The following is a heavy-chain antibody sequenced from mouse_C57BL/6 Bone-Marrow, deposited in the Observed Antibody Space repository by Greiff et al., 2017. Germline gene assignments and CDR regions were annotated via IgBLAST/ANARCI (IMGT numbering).Heavy chain of an antibody. J-gene: IGHJ3*01. CDR2: IDPSGSYT. CDR3: AREQAYYSNYVSWFAY. D-gene: IGHD2-5*01. CDR1: GYTFTSYW. V-gene: IGHV1-50*01. Sequence: VQLQQPGAELVKPGASVKLSCKASGYTFTSYWMQWVKQRPGQGLEWIGEIDPSGSYTNYNQKFKGKATLTVDTSSSTAYMQLSSLTSEDSAVYYCAREQAYYSNYVSWFAYWGQGTLVTVSA.